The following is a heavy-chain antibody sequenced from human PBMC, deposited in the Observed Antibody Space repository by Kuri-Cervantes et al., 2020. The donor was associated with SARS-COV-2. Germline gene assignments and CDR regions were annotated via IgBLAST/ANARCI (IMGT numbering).Heavy chain of an antibody. D-gene: IGHD6-13*01. J-gene: IGHJ4*02. CDR2: LKSRSDGGAR. CDR1: GISFNNAW. CDR3: TTDRGIASRPLFDY. Sequence: GESLKISCAASGISFNNAWMGWVRRTPGKGLEWVGRLKSRSDGGARDYAEPVKGRFVISRDDATSTMYLQVNSLIIEDTGIYYCTTDRGIASRPLFDYWGQGTLVTVSS. V-gene: IGHV3-15*01.